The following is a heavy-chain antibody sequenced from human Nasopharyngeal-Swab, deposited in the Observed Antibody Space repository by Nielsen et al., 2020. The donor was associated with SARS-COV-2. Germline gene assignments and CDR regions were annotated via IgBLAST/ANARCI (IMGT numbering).Heavy chain of an antibody. CDR1: GYSFTTYW. V-gene: IGHV5-51*01. Sequence: GESLKISCKGSGYSFTTYWIGWVRQVPGKGLEWMGIIYPGDSNTRYSPSFQGQVTISVDEYSSTAYLQWSSLKASDTAIYYCARPMRPMGHYYFGMDVWGQGTTVTVSS. J-gene: IGHJ6*02. CDR3: ARPMRPMGHYYFGMDV. D-gene: IGHD1-26*01. CDR2: IYPGDSNT.